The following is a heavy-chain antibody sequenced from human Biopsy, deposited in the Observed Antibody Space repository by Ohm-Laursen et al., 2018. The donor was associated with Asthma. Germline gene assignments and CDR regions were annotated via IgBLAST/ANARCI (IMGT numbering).Heavy chain of an antibody. CDR1: GGSMSSSSYS. V-gene: IGHV4-39*01. CDR3: ARHWNWGSFFDY. Sequence: SDTLSLTCPVSGGSMSSSSYSWGWIRQPPGKGLEWIGSISYTGNTDIPSLRSRVTLSVDTSKNNFSLKLTSVTAADTAVFYCARHWNWGSFFDYWGQGTPVTVSS. J-gene: IGHJ4*02. CDR2: ISYTGNT. D-gene: IGHD7-27*01.